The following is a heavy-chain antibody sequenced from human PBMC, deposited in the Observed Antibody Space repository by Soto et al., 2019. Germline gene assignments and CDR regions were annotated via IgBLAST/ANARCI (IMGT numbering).Heavy chain of an antibody. V-gene: IGHV1-69*12. Sequence: QVQLVQSGAEVKKPGSSVKVSCKASGGTFSSYAISWVRQAPGQGLEWMGGIIPIFGTANYAQKFQGRVTITAAESTSTAYMELSSLRSEDTAVYYCAREERYCSGGSCYPDWFDPWGQGTLVTVSS. D-gene: IGHD2-15*01. CDR1: GGTFSSYA. CDR2: IIPIFGTA. CDR3: AREERYCSGGSCYPDWFDP. J-gene: IGHJ5*02.